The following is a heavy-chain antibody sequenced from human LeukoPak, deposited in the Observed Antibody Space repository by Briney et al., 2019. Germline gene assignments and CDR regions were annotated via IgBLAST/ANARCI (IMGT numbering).Heavy chain of an antibody. CDR2: IWYDGSNK. CDR3: ARDNEQWLVHYYFDY. CDR1: GFTFSSYG. D-gene: IGHD6-19*01. V-gene: IGHV3-33*01. J-gene: IGHJ4*02. Sequence: GGSLRLSCAASGFTFSSYGMHWVRQAPDKGLEWVAVIWYDGSNKYYADSVKGRFTISRDNSKNTLYLQMNSLRAEDTAVYYCARDNEQWLVHYYFDYWGQGTLVTVSS.